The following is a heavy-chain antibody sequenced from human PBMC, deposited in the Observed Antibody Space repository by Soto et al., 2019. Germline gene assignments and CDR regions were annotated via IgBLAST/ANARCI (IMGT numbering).Heavy chain of an antibody. Sequence: GASVKVSCKASGYTFTSYYMHWVRQAPGQGLEWMGIINPSGGSTSYAQKFQGRVTMTRDTSTSTVYMELSSLRSEDTAVYYCARYGFLEWLLPLHYYYYMDVWGKGTTVT. J-gene: IGHJ6*03. V-gene: IGHV1-46*03. CDR3: ARYGFLEWLLPLHYYYYMDV. CDR2: INPSGGST. D-gene: IGHD3-3*01. CDR1: GYTFTSYY.